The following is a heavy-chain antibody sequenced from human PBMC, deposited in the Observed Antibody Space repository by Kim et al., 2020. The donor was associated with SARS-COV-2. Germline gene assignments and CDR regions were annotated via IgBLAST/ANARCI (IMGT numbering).Heavy chain of an antibody. D-gene: IGHD2-8*01. Sequence: NGRFTITRDNAKNSLYLQMNSLRAEDTAVYYCARDKCTNGVCYTPDAFDIWGQGTMVTVSS. CDR3: ARDKCTNGVCYTPDAFDI. J-gene: IGHJ3*02. V-gene: IGHV3-11*01.